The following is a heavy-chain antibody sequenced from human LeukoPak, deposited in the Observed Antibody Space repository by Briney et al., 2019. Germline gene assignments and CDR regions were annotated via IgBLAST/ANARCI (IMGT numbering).Heavy chain of an antibody. CDR3: AKDQEYCSGGSCYGY. Sequence: GGSLRLSCAASGFTVSSNYMIWVRQAPGKGLEWVSVIYSGGSTYYADSVKGRFTISRDNSKNTLYLQMNSLRAEDTAVYYCAKDQEYCSGGSCYGYWGQGTLVTVSS. D-gene: IGHD2-15*01. J-gene: IGHJ4*02. V-gene: IGHV3-53*01. CDR1: GFTVSSNY. CDR2: IYSGGST.